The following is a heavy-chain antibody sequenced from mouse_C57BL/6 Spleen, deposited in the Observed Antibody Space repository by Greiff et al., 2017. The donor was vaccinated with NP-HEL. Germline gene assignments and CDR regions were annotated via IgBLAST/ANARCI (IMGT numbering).Heavy chain of an antibody. CDR3: ARGGYGRGYFDV. CDR2: ISDGGSYT. V-gene: IGHV5-4*01. J-gene: IGHJ1*03. D-gene: IGHD2-1*01. Sequence: EVQRVESGGGLVKPGGSLKLSCAASGFTFSSYAMSWVRQTPEKRLEWVATISDGGSYTYYPDNVKGRFTISRDNAKNNLYLQMSHLKSEDTAMYYCARGGYGRGYFDVWGTGTTVTVSS. CDR1: GFTFSSYA.